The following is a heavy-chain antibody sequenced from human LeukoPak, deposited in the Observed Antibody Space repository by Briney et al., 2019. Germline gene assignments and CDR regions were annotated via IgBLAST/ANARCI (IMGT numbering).Heavy chain of an antibody. D-gene: IGHD3-3*01. CDR3: ARAVYDFWSGYLYYFDY. V-gene: IGHV3-7*03. CDR1: GFTFSSYW. J-gene: IGHJ4*02. CDR2: IKQDGSEK. Sequence: GGSLRLSCAASGFTFSSYWMSWVRQAPGKGLEWVANIKQDGSEKYYVDSVKGRFTISRDNAKNTLYLQMTSLRAEDTAVYYCARAVYDFWSGYLYYFDYWGQGTLVTVSS.